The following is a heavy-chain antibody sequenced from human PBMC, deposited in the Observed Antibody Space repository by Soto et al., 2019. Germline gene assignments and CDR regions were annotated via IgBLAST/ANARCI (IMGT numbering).Heavy chain of an antibody. CDR3: ARDRSMGSGWDNWFDP. D-gene: IGHD6-19*01. Sequence: QVQLVQSGAEVKKPGSSVKVSCKASGGTFSSYTISWVRQAPGQGLEWMGRIIPILGIANYAQKFQGRVTITADKCTSTAYMELSSLRSEDTAVYYCARDRSMGSGWDNWFDPWGQGTLFTVSS. CDR1: GGTFSSYT. CDR2: IIPILGIA. V-gene: IGHV1-69*08. J-gene: IGHJ5*02.